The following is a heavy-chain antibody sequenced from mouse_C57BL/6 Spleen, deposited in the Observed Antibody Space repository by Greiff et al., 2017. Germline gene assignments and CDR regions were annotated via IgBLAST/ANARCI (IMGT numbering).Heavy chain of an antibody. CDR1: GFNIKDDY. CDR2: IDPENGDT. Sequence: VQLQQSGAELVRPGASVKLSCTASGFNIKDDYMHWVKQRPEQGLEWIGWIDPENGDTEYASKFQGKATITADTSSNTAYLQLSSLTSEDTADYYCTTGGGLRRGGDWGQGTTLTVSS. V-gene: IGHV14-4*01. D-gene: IGHD2-2*01. J-gene: IGHJ2*01. CDR3: TTGGGLRRGGD.